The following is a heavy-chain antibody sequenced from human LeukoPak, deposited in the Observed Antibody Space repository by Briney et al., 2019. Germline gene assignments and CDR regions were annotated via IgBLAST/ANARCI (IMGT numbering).Heavy chain of an antibody. V-gene: IGHV3-7*03. CDR2: IKQDGSEK. CDR1: GLTFSSYW. CDR3: ARRYFDY. Sequence: GGSLRLSCAASGLTFSSYWMQWVRQAPGKGLEWVANIKQDGSEKYYADSVKGRFIISRDNAKNALYLQMSSLRAEDTAIYYCARRYFDYWGQGTLVTVSS. J-gene: IGHJ4*02.